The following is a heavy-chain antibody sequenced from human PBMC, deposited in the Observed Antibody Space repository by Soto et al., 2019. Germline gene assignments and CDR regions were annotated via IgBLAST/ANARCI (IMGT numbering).Heavy chain of an antibody. D-gene: IGHD1-26*01. J-gene: IGHJ6*03. Sequence: PAGSLRLSCAASGFTFSSYAMSWVRQAPGKGLEWVSTISGSGGSTYYADSVKGRFTISRDNSKNTLYLQMNSLRAEDTAVYYCAKGQSLVGRNHYYMDVWGKGTTVTVSS. CDR2: ISGSGGST. CDR1: GFTFSSYA. V-gene: IGHV3-23*01. CDR3: AKGQSLVGRNHYYMDV.